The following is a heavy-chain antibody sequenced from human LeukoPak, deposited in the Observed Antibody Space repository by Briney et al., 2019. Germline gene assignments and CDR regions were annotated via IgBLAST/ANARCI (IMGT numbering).Heavy chain of an antibody. CDR2: IIPILGIA. D-gene: IGHD6-19*01. CDR1: GGTFSSYA. CDR3: ASTLPGRQWLVQGAFDI. Sequence: SVKVSCKASGGTFSSYAISWVRQAPGQGLEWMGRIIPILGIANYAQKFQGRVTITADKSTSTAYMELSSLRSEDTAVYYCASTLPGRQWLVQGAFDIWGQGTMVTVSS. V-gene: IGHV1-69*04. J-gene: IGHJ3*02.